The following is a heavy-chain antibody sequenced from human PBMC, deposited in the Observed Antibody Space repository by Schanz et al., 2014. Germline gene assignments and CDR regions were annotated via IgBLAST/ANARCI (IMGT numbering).Heavy chain of an antibody. Sequence: EVQLLESGGGLVQPGGSLRLSCAASGFTFSSYAMSWVRQAPGKGVEWVSAISGGGGTTYYADSVKGRFTISRDNSKNTLYLQMNSRRAGDAAVYYCARGLIAAAGGAFDYWGQGTLVDVSA. D-gene: IGHD6-13*01. J-gene: IGHJ4*02. V-gene: IGHV3-23*01. CDR3: ARGLIAAAGGAFDY. CDR2: ISGGGGTT. CDR1: GFTFSSYA.